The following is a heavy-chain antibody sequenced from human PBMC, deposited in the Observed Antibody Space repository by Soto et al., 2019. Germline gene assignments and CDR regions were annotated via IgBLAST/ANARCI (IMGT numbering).Heavy chain of an antibody. V-gene: IGHV3-30-3*01. Sequence: QVQLVESGGGVVQPGRSLRLSCAASGFTFSSYAMHWVRQAPGKGLEWVAVISYDGSNKYYADSVKGRFTISRDNSKNTLYLQMNSLRAEDTAVYYCARAQIAARPTRNEVGKNFDYWGQGTLVTVSS. CDR2: ISYDGSNK. CDR1: GFTFSSYA. CDR3: ARAQIAARPTRNEVGKNFDY. J-gene: IGHJ4*02. D-gene: IGHD6-6*01.